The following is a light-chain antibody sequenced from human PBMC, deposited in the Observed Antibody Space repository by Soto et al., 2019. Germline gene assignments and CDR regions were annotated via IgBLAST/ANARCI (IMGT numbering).Light chain of an antibody. CDR2: KAS. J-gene: IGKJ1*01. V-gene: IGKV1-5*03. CDR3: QHYNSYSES. CDR1: QTISSR. Sequence: DIQMTQPPSTLSGSVEDRVTITCRASQTISSRLAWYQQKPGKAPKLLIYKASTLKSGVPSRFSGRGSETDCTLTIGSLLSDDVATYYCQHYNSYSESFGQGTKVEFK.